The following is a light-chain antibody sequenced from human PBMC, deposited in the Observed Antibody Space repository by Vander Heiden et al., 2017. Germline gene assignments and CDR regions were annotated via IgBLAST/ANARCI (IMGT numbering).Light chain of an antibody. CDR3: QQYKSYSPKT. CDR2: KAS. CDR1: QSISSW. Sequence: DIQITHSPSTLSASVGDRVTITCRASQSISSWLAWYQQKPGKAPKLLIYKASSLESGVPSRFSGSGYGTEFTLTISSRQPDDFATYYCQQYKSYSPKTFGQGTKVEIK. J-gene: IGKJ1*01. V-gene: IGKV1-5*03.